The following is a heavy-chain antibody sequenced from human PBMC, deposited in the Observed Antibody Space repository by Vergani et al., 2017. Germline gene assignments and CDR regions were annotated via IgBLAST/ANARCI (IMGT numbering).Heavy chain of an antibody. CDR3: ARDRGNYYYYMDV. D-gene: IGHD3-10*01. V-gene: IGHV4-38-2*02. Sequence: QVQLQESGPGLVKPSETLSLTCAVSGYSFSSGYYWGWIRQPPGKGLEWIGSIYHSGSTYYNPSLKSRVTISVDTSKNQFSLKLSSVTAADTAVYYCARDRGNYYYYMDVWGKGTTVTVSS. CDR1: GYSFSSGYY. CDR2: IYHSGST. J-gene: IGHJ6*03.